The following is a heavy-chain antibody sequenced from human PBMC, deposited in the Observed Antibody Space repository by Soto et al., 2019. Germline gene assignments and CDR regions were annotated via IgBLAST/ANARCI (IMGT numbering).Heavy chain of an antibody. V-gene: IGHV3-30*03. Sequence: QVQLVESGGGVVQPGGSLRLSCEVSGFTFSIYGVQWVRQAPGKGLECVAGISCDGSNKYYVDSVKGRFTISRDNSKSMLYLQMNSLRPEDTAVYYCVRVGARFVWNVINDAFDIWGLGTKVTVAS. J-gene: IGHJ3*02. D-gene: IGHD3-10*01. CDR1: GFTFSIYG. CDR2: ISCDGSNK. CDR3: VRVGARFVWNVINDAFDI.